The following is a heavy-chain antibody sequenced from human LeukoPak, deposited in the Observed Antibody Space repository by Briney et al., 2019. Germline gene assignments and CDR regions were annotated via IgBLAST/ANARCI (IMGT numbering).Heavy chain of an antibody. CDR3: ARGGVTGYYYYYYMDV. J-gene: IGHJ6*03. Sequence: GGSLRLSCAASGFTFNSYWMSWVRQAPGKGLEWVANIKHDGSEKYYVDSVEGRFTISRDNAKNSLYLQMNSLRAEDSAVYYCARGGVTGYYYYYYMDVWGKGTTVTVSS. V-gene: IGHV3-7*04. CDR1: GFTFNSYW. CDR2: IKHDGSEK. D-gene: IGHD2-21*02.